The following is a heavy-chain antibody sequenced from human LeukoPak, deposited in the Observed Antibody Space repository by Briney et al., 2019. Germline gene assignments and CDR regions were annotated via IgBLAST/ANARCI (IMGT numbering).Heavy chain of an antibody. V-gene: IGHV1-8*02. D-gene: IGHD3-9*01. J-gene: IGHJ4*02. CDR2: MNPNSGNT. Sequence: ASVKVSCKASGYTFTGYYMHWVRQAPGQGLEWMGWMNPNSGNTGYAQKFQGRVTMTRNTSISTAYMELSSLRSEDTAVYYCAREGLDWSPAGEFDYWGQGTLVTVSS. CDR1: GYTFTGYY. CDR3: AREGLDWSPAGEFDY.